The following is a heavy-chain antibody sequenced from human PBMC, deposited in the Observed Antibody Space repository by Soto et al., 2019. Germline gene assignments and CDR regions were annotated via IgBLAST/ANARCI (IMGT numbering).Heavy chain of an antibody. Sequence: QVQLVQSGAEVKKPGASVKVSCKASGYTFTSYAMHWVRQAPGQRLEWMGWINAGNGNTKYSQKFQGRVTITRDTSASTAYMELSSLRSEDTAVYYCATGPAQPPRPYDFWSGYLENYYYMDVWGKGTTVTVSS. CDR3: ATGPAQPPRPYDFWSGYLENYYYMDV. J-gene: IGHJ6*03. CDR1: GYTFTSYA. CDR2: INAGNGNT. D-gene: IGHD3-3*01. V-gene: IGHV1-3*01.